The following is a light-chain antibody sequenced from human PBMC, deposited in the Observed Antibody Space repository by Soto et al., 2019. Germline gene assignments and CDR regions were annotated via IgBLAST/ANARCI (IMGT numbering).Light chain of an antibody. CDR1: QTVNNNY. Sequence: ELVLTQPPGPLSVSPGDRVTLSCRASQTVNNNYLAWYQQKPGQAPRHLIYGASTPATGTPARFSGSGSGTHFTLTVSRLEPEDFAVYYCQQYGGSAPWTFGPGTKVDMK. CDR3: QQYGGSAPWT. J-gene: IGKJ1*01. CDR2: GAS. V-gene: IGKV3-20*01.